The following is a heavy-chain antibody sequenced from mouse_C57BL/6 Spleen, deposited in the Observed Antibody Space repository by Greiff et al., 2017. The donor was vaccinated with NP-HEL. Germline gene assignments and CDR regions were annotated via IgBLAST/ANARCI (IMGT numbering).Heavy chain of an antibody. J-gene: IGHJ3*01. Sequence: VQLQQSGAELAKPGASVKLSCKASGYTFTSYWMHWVKQRPGQGLEWIGYINPSSGYTKYNQKFKDKATLTADKSSSTAYMQLSSLTYEDSAVYYCARRDYGSSHGFAYWGQGTLVTVSA. V-gene: IGHV1-7*01. CDR3: ARRDYGSSHGFAY. CDR1: GYTFTSYW. D-gene: IGHD1-1*01. CDR2: INPSSGYT.